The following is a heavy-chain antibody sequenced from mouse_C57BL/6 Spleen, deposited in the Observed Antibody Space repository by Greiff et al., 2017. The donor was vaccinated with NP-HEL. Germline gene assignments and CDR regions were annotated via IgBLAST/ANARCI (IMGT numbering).Heavy chain of an antibody. CDR1: GYTFTSYW. J-gene: IGHJ4*01. D-gene: IGHD6-1*01. Sequence: QVQLQQPGAELVKPGASVKMSCKASGYTFTSYWITWVKQRPGQGLEWIGYINPSSGYTKYNQKFKDKATLTADKSSSTAYMQLSSLTYEDSAVYYCARGAANYAMDYWGQGTSVTVSS. CDR2: INPSSGYT. CDR3: ARGAANYAMDY. V-gene: IGHV1-7*01.